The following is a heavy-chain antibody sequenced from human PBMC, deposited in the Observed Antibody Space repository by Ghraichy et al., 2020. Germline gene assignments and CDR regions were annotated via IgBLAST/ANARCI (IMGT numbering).Heavy chain of an antibody. CDR3: ARARGDLTSSYYYYYMDV. J-gene: IGHJ6*03. CDR2: IYHSGST. CDR1: GGSISSGGYS. Sequence: SETLSLTCAVSGGSISSGGYSWSWIRQPPGKGLEWIGYIYHSGSTYYNPSLKSRVTISVDRSKNQFSLKLSSVTAADTAVYYCARARGDLTSSYYYYYMDVWGKGTTVTVSS. D-gene: IGHD3-10*01. V-gene: IGHV4-30-2*01.